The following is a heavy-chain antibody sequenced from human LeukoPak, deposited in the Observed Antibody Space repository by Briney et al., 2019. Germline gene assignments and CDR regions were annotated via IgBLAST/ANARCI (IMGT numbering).Heavy chain of an antibody. J-gene: IGHJ4*02. V-gene: IGHV1-18*01. Sequence: ASVKVSCKASGYTFTKNGISWVRQAPGQGLEWMGWISAYNGITKYARNFQGRVTMTTDTSTSTAYMELKSLRSDDTAVYFCARDGYYDSSGFSDHWGQGTLVTVSS. CDR2: ISAYNGIT. CDR3: ARDGYYDSSGFSDH. D-gene: IGHD3-22*01. CDR1: GYTFTKNG.